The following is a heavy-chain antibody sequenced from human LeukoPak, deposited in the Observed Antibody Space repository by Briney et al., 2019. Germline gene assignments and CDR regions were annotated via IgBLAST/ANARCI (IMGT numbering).Heavy chain of an antibody. CDR3: AKPLEKYTYGGNLDY. Sequence: GGSLRLSCAASGFTFSSYWMSWVRQAPGKGLAWVSVISSSADSTYYADSVKGRFTISRDNSKNTLYLQMNNLRAEDTAVYYCAKPLEKYTYGGNLDYWGQGHLVTVSS. V-gene: IGHV3-23*01. D-gene: IGHD4-23*01. CDR1: GFTFSSYW. CDR2: ISSSADST. J-gene: IGHJ4*02.